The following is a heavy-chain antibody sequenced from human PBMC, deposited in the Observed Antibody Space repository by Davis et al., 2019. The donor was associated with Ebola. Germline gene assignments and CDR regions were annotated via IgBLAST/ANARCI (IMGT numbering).Heavy chain of an antibody. Sequence: ASVKVSCKASGYTFTGYYMHWVRQAPGQGLEWMGWINPNSGGTNYAQKFQGWVTMTRDTSISTAYMELSRLRSDDTAVYYCARRKWLPDYYYYYGMDVWGQGTTVTVSS. J-gene: IGHJ6*02. CDR1: GYTFTGYY. D-gene: IGHD3-22*01. CDR2: INPNSGGT. CDR3: ARRKWLPDYYYYYGMDV. V-gene: IGHV1-2*04.